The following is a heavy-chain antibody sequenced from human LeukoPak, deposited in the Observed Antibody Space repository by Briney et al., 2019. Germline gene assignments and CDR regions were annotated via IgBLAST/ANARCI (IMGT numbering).Heavy chain of an antibody. Sequence: PGGSLRLSCAASGFTFSSYAMSWVRQAPGKGLEWVSAISGSGGSTYYADSVKGRFTISRDNSKNTLYLQMNSLRAEDTAVYYCARDRGGGSYYNDYWGQGTLVTVSS. J-gene: IGHJ4*02. V-gene: IGHV3-23*01. D-gene: IGHD1-26*01. CDR2: ISGSGGST. CDR3: ARDRGGGSYYNDY. CDR1: GFTFSSYA.